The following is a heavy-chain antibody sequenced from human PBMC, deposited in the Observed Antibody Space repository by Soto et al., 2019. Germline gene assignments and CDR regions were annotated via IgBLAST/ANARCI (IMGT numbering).Heavy chain of an antibody. Sequence: PGGSLRLSCAASGFTFSSYAMSWVRQAPGKGPEWVSVISGSGGTTYYADSVKGRFTISRDNSKNTLYLQMNSLRAEDTAVYYCVKRKLEAEHNWFDPWGQGTLVTVSS. CDR2: ISGSGGTT. V-gene: IGHV3-23*01. CDR1: GFTFSSYA. D-gene: IGHD1-7*01. CDR3: VKRKLEAEHNWFDP. J-gene: IGHJ5*02.